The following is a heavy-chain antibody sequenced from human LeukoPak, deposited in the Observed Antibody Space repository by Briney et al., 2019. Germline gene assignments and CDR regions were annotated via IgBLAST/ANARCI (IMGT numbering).Heavy chain of an antibody. J-gene: IGHJ4*02. CDR2: IYPGDSDT. V-gene: IGHV5-51*01. CDR1: GYSFTSYW. D-gene: IGHD6-19*01. CDR3: ARTNPYSSGWYGDFDY. Sequence: GESLKISCKGSGYSFTSYWIGWVRQMPGKGLEGMGIIYPGDSDTRYSPSFQGQVTISADKSISTAYLQWSSLKASDTAMYYCARTNPYSSGWYGDFDYWGQGTLVTVSS.